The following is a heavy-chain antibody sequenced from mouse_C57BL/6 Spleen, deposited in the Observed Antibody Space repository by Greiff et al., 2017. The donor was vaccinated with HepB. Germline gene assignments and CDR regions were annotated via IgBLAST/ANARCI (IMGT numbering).Heavy chain of an antibody. CDR2: ISSGGDYI. J-gene: IGHJ3*01. V-gene: IGHV5-9-1*02. CDR3: TRDEDYGSSFAY. Sequence: EVKVVESGEGLVKPGGSLKLSCAASGFTFSSYAMSWVRQTPEKRLEWVAYISSGGDYIYYADTVKGRFTISRDNARNTLYLQMSSLKSEDTAMYYCTRDEDYGSSFAYWGQGTLVTVSA. D-gene: IGHD1-1*01. CDR1: GFTFSSYA.